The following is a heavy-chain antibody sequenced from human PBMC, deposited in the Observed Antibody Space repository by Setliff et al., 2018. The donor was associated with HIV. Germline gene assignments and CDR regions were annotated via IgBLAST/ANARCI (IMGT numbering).Heavy chain of an antibody. V-gene: IGHV3-23*01. CDR3: ATDRGEPR. D-gene: IGHD3-16*01. J-gene: IGHJ4*02. Sequence: GGSLRLSCAASGFTFINYGMTWVRQAPGKGLEWVSSIGNRDDVAQYAESVKGRFSVSRDNSKNTLHLHMSSLRAEDTAVYYCATDRGEPRWGQGTLVTVSS. CDR1: GFTFINYG. CDR2: IGNRDDVA.